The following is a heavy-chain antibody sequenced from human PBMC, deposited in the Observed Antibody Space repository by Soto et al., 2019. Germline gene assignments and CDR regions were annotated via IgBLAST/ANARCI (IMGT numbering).Heavy chain of an antibody. CDR1: GYTFTSYG. J-gene: IGHJ4*02. D-gene: IGHD3-9*01. CDR3: ARGPLRYFDWLSEYVYFDY. V-gene: IGHV1-18*04. CDR2: ISAYNGNT. Sequence: VASVKVSCKASGYTFTSYGISWVRQAPGQGLEWMGWISAYNGNTNYAQKLQGRVTMTTDTSTSTAYMELRSLRSDDTAVYYCARGPLRYFDWLSEYVYFDYWGQGTLVTVSS.